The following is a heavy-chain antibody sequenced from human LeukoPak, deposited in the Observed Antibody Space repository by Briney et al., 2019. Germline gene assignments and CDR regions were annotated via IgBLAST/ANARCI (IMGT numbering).Heavy chain of an antibody. Sequence: RSSETLSLTCTVSGGSISSYYWSWIRQPPGKGLEWIGYIYYSGSTNYNPSLKSRVTISVDTSKNQFSLKLSSVTAADTAVYCCARARGHYYDSSKGFDYWGQGTLVTVSS. CDR2: IYYSGST. CDR3: ARARGHYYDSSKGFDY. D-gene: IGHD3-22*01. J-gene: IGHJ4*02. CDR1: GGSISSYY. V-gene: IGHV4-59*01.